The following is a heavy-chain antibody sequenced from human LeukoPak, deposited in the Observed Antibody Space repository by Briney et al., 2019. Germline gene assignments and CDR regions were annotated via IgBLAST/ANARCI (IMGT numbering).Heavy chain of an antibody. CDR1: GFTVSSNY. Sequence: PGGSLRLSCAASGFTVSSNYMSWVRQAPGKGLEWVSVIYSGGSTYYADSVKGRFTISRDNSKNTLYLQMNSLRAEDTAVYYCARDLHAYYDFWSGYYDYWGQGTLVTVYS. CDR3: ARDLHAYYDFWSGYYDY. D-gene: IGHD3-3*01. J-gene: IGHJ4*02. CDR2: IYSGGST. V-gene: IGHV3-66*01.